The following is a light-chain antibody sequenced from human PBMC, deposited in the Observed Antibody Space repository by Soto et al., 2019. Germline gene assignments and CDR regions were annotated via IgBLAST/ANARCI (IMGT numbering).Light chain of an antibody. V-gene: IGLV4-60*02. CDR1: SVHSSYI. J-gene: IGLJ3*02. Sequence: QPVLTQSSSASASLGSSVKLTCTLSSVHSSYIIAWHQQQPGKAPRYLMKLEGSGSYNKGSGVPDRFSGSSSGADRYLTISNLQFEDEADYYCETWDFNTRVFGGGTKVTVL. CDR3: ETWDFNTRV. CDR2: LEGSGSY.